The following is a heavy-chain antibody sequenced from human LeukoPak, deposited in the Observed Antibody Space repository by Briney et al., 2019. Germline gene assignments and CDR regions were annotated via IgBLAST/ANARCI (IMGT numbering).Heavy chain of an antibody. CDR1: GGSLSSGSYY. J-gene: IGHJ4*02. CDR2: IYYSGST. V-gene: IGHV4-61*01. D-gene: IGHD5-18*01. CDR3: ARGTRGYSYGYVAY. Sequence: SQTLSLTCTVSGGSLSSGSYYWSWIRQPPGKGLEWIGYIYYSGSTNYNPSLKCRVTISVDTSKNRFSLKLSSVTAADTAVYYCARGTRGYSYGYVAYWGQGALVTVSS.